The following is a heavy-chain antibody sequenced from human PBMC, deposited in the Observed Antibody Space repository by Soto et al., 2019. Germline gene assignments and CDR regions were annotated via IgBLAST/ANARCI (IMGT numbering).Heavy chain of an antibody. CDR1: GFTFSSNG. V-gene: IGHV3-30*03. J-gene: IGHJ4*02. D-gene: IGHD2-15*01. Sequence: GGSLRLSCAASGFTFSSNGMHWVRQAPGKGLEWVAVISYDGSYKYYSDSVKGRFTISRDNSKNTLYVQMNSLRAEDTALYYCARDITRGYCSGGSCLQGIFDSWGQGTLVTVSS. CDR3: ARDITRGYCSGGSCLQGIFDS. CDR2: ISYDGSYK.